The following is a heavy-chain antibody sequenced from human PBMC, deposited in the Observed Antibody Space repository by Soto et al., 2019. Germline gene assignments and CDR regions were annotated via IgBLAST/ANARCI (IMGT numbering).Heavy chain of an antibody. J-gene: IGHJ4*02. Sequence: GASVKVSCKASGYTFTSYYMHWVRHAPGQGLEWMGIINPSGGSTSYAQKFQGRVTMTRDTSTSTVYMELSSLRSEDTAVYYCARDRSTIGVMTTVVTGDYWGQGTLVTVSS. CDR1: GYTFTSYY. V-gene: IGHV1-46*03. CDR2: INPSGGST. CDR3: ARDRSTIGVMTTVVTGDY. D-gene: IGHD4-17*01.